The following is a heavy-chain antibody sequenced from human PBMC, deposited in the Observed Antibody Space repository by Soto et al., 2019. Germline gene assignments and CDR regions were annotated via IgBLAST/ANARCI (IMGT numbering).Heavy chain of an antibody. CDR3: TTGSVEGV. D-gene: IGHD2-15*01. V-gene: IGHV3-15*07. CDR2: IKTNTEGGTT. Sequence: EVQLVESGGGFIYPGGSLRLSCAASGLTISNAWMNWVRQAPGKGLEWVGRIKTNTEGGTTDYAAAAKGRFTVSRDDSKDTLYLQMNSLKTEATAVYYGTTGSVEGVWGQGTTVTVSS. CDR1: GLTISNAW. J-gene: IGHJ6*02.